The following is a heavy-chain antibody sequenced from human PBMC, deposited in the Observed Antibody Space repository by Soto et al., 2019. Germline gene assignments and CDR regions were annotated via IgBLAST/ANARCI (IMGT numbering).Heavy chain of an antibody. Sequence: EVQLVESGGGLVQPGGSLRLSCAASGFTVSSNYMSWVRQAPGKGLEWVSVIYAGGSTYYADSVKGRFTISRDNSKXTLYLQMNSLRAEDTAVYYCGRDMVRGLYPEYFQHWGQGTLVTVSS. CDR2: IYAGGST. CDR3: GRDMVRGLYPEYFQH. J-gene: IGHJ1*01. D-gene: IGHD3-10*01. CDR1: GFTVSSNY. V-gene: IGHV3-66*01.